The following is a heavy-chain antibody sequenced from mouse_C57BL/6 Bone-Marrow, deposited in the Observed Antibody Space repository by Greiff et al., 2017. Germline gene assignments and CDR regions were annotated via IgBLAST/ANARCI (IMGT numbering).Heavy chain of an antibody. V-gene: IGHV1-19*01. D-gene: IGHD4-1*01. Sequence: EVHLQQSGPVLVKPGASVKMSCKASGYTFTDYYMNWVKQSHGKSLEWIGVINPYNGGTSYNQKFKGKATFTVDKSSSTAYMELNILTSEDSAVYYCARFGKGDYVDYWGQGTTLTVSS. CDR1: GYTFTDYY. CDR3: ARFGKGDYVDY. CDR2: INPYNGGT. J-gene: IGHJ2*01.